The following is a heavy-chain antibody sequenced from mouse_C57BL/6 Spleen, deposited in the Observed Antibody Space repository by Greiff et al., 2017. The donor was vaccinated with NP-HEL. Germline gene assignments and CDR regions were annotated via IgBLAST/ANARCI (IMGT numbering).Heavy chain of an antibody. Sequence: SGAELVRPGASVKLSCKASGYTFTDYYINWVKQRPGQGLEWIARIYPGSGNTYYNEKFKGKATLTAEKSSSTAYMQLSSLTSEDCAVYFCASETGLRYFDYWGQGTTLTVSS. D-gene: IGHD3-3*01. V-gene: IGHV1-76*01. CDR3: ASETGLRYFDY. CDR1: GYTFTDYY. CDR2: IYPGSGNT. J-gene: IGHJ2*01.